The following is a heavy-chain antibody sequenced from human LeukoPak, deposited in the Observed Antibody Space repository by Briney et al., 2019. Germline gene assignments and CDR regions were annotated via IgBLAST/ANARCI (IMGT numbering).Heavy chain of an antibody. J-gene: IGHJ2*01. CDR3: AKDIRGGDSNWYFDL. CDR2: ISGSGGST. V-gene: IGHV3-23*01. CDR1: GFTFSSYA. Sequence: PGGSLRLSCAASGFTFSSYAMSWVRQAPGKGLEWVSAISGSGGSTYYADSVKGRFTISRDNSKNTLYLQMNSLRAEDTAVYYCAKDIRGGDSNWYFDLWGRGTLVTVSS. D-gene: IGHD4-23*01.